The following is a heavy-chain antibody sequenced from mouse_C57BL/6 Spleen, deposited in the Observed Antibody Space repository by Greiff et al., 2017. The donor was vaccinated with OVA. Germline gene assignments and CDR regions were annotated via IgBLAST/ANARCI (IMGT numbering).Heavy chain of an antibody. CDR1: GYTFTSYW. D-gene: IGHD2-2*01. CDR2: INPSNGGT. J-gene: IGHJ4*01. Sequence: QVQLQQPGTELVKPGASVKLSCKASGYTFTSYWMHWVKQRPGQGLEWIGNINPSNGGTNYNEKFKSKATLTVDKSSSTAYMQLSSLTSEDSAVYYCAREGIYYGYDGLAKDYWGQGTSVTVSS. V-gene: IGHV1-53*01. CDR3: AREGIYYGYDGLAKDY.